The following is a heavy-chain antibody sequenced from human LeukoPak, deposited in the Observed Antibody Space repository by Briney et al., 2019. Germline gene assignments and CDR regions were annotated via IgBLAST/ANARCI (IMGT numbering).Heavy chain of an antibody. J-gene: IGHJ4*02. D-gene: IGHD2-15*01. CDR1: GFIFRSYS. Sequence: QPGGSLRLSCAASGFIFRSYSMNWVRQAPGKGLEWVSYISSSSDNILYADSVKGRFTISRDNAKNSLYLHMNSLRAEDTAVYYCARGHLESSYSSLDYWGQATLVTVSS. CDR3: ARGHLESSYSSLDY. V-gene: IGHV3-48*01. CDR2: ISSSSDNI.